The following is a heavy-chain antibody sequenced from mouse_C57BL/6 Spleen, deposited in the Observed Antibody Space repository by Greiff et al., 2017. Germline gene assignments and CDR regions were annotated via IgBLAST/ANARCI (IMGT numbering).Heavy chain of an antibody. CDR2: INPGSGGT. CDR1: GYAFTNYL. J-gene: IGHJ2*01. CDR3: ARYYLDY. V-gene: IGHV1-54*01. Sequence: QVQLQQSGAELVRPGTSVKVSCTASGYAFTNYLIEWVKQRPGQGLEWIGVINPGSGGTNYNEKFKGKATLTADKSSSTAYMQLSSLTSEDSAVYFCARYYLDYWGQGTTLTVSS.